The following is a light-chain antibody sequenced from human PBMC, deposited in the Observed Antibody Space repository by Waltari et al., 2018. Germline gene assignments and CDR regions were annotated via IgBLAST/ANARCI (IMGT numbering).Light chain of an antibody. Sequence: DIQMTQSPSSLSASVGDRVTITRRASQTISSFLTWYQFKPGEAPKLLFYAASSLQCGVPSRFSGSGSGTDFTLTISSLQPADFATYYCQQSYSSPPYTFGQGTKLEIK. CDR2: AAS. CDR3: QQSYSSPPYT. J-gene: IGKJ2*01. CDR1: QTISSF. V-gene: IGKV1-39*01.